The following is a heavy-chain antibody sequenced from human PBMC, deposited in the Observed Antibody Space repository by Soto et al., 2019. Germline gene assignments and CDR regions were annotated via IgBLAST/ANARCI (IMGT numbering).Heavy chain of an antibody. D-gene: IGHD6-13*01. CDR2: ISYDGSNK. CDR1: GFTFSSYA. Sequence: QVQLVESGGGVVQPGRSLRLSCAASGFTFSSYAMHWVRQAPGKGLEWVAVISYDGSNKYYADSVKGRFTISRDNSKNTLYLQMTSLRAEDTAVYYCARDRGDSSSWYVFYGMDVWGQGTTGTVSS. CDR3: ARDRGDSSSWYVFYGMDV. V-gene: IGHV3-30-3*01. J-gene: IGHJ6*02.